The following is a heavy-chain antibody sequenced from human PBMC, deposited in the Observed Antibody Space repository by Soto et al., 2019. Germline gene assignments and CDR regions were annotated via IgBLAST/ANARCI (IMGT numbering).Heavy chain of an antibody. J-gene: IGHJ6*02. CDR2: TYYRSKWYN. CDR1: GDSVSSNSAA. V-gene: IGHV6-1*01. CDR3: ASAPRAIFRYFDWSPWYYCGMDV. D-gene: IGHD3-9*01. Sequence: PSQTLSLTCAISGDSVSSNSAAWNWIRQSPSRGLEWLGRTYYRSKWYNDYAVSVKSRITINPDTSKNQFSLQLNSVTPEDAAVYFCASAPRAIFRYFDWSPWYYCGMDVWGQVTTVTVSS.